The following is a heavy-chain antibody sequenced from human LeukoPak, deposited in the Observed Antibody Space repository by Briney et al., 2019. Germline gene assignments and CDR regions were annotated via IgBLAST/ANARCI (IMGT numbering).Heavy chain of an antibody. D-gene: IGHD3-3*01. Sequence: GGSLRLSCAASGFTFSDYYMSWVRQAPGKGLEWVSCISSSGSTIYYADSVKGRFTISRDNAKNSLYLQMNSLRAEDTAVYYCARAYDFWSGYYTGIDYWGQGTLVTVSS. CDR2: ISSSGSTI. J-gene: IGHJ4*02. V-gene: IGHV3-11*04. CDR3: ARAYDFWSGYYTGIDY. CDR1: GFTFSDYY.